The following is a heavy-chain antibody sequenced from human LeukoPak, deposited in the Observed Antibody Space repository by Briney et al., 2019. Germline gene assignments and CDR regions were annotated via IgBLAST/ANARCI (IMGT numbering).Heavy chain of an antibody. V-gene: IGHV4-59*12. CDR2: IYHSGTT. CDR3: ARDSGSSWFVVDY. D-gene: IGHD6-13*01. CDR1: GGSISDYY. J-gene: IGHJ4*02. Sequence: SSETLSLTCTVSGGSISDYYWSWIRQSPGKGLEWIGYIYHSGTTNYNPSLKSRVTISVDTSKNQFSLKLSSVTAADTAVYYCARDSGSSWFVVDYWGQGTLVTVSS.